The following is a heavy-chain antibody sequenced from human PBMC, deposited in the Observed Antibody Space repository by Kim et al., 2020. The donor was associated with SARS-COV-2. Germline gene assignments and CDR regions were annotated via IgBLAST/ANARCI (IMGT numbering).Heavy chain of an antibody. CDR2: IYPGDSDT. Sequence: GESLKISCKGSGYSFTSYWIGWVRQMPGKGLEWMGIIYPGDSDTRYSPYFQGQVTISADKSISTAYLQWSSLKASDTAMYYCAKHLAAEYSSGWYYYYYGIDVWGQGTTVTVSS. J-gene: IGHJ6*02. CDR1: GYSFTSYW. D-gene: IGHD6-19*01. V-gene: IGHV5-51*01. CDR3: AKHLAAEYSSGWYYYYYGIDV.